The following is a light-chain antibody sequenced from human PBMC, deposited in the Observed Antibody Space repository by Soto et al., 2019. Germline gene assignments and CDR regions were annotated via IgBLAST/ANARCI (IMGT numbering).Light chain of an antibody. CDR3: QQLSSYPLT. CDR2: GAS. J-gene: IGKJ4*01. V-gene: IGKV3-20*01. Sequence: EMAMTQSPATLCVSPGERATLSCRANQSVRSNLAWYQQKPGQAPRLLIYGASSRATGIPDRFSGGGSGTDFTLTISRLEPEDFAVYYCQQLSSYPLTFGGGTKVDI. CDR1: QSVRSN.